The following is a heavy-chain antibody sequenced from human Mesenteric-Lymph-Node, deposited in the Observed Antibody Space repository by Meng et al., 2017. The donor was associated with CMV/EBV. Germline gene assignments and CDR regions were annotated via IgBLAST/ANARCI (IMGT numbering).Heavy chain of an antibody. V-gene: IGHV1-69*05. CDR1: GYTFTSYY. J-gene: IGHJ4*02. Sequence: SVKVSCKASGYTFTSYYMHWVRQAPGQGLEWMGGIIPIFGTANYAQKFQGRVTITTDESTSTAYMELSSLRSEDTAVHYCARGADGSYDLFDFDYWGQGTLVTVSS. CDR2: IIPIFGTA. D-gene: IGHD1-26*01. CDR3: ARGADGSYDLFDFDY.